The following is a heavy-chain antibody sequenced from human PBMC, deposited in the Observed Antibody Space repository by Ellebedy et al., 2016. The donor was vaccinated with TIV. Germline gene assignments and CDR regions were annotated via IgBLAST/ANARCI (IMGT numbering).Heavy chain of an antibody. CDR1: GFTFSNYA. V-gene: IGHV3-30-3*01. D-gene: IGHD5-24*01. Sequence: GESLKISXAASGFTFSNYAMHWVRQAPGKGLEWVAIISYDGGNKYYADSVKGRFTISRDNSKNTLYLQMNSLRAEDPAVYYCARERCESDGYCNHDAFDVWGQGTMVTVSS. CDR2: ISYDGGNK. CDR3: ARERCESDGYCNHDAFDV. J-gene: IGHJ3*01.